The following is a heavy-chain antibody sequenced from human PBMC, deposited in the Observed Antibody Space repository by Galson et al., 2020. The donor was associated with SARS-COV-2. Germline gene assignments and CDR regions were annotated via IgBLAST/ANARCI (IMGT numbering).Heavy chain of an antibody. CDR2: ISSLSKYI. CDR1: FTFGGYS. CDR3: AKDERDGYNAFDY. D-gene: IGHD5-12*01. J-gene: IGHJ4*02. Sequence: FTFGGYSMNWVRQAPGKGLEWISSISSLSKYIYYADSVKGRFTVSRDDAKNSLYLQMHSLRVEDTATYYCAKDERDGYNAFDYWGQGTLVTVSS. V-gene: IGHV3-21*01.